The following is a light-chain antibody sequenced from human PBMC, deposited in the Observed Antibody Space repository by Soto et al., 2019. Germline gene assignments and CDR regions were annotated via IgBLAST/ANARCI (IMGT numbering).Light chain of an antibody. V-gene: IGLV2-14*01. CDR2: EVS. CDR3: SSYTSRNTYV. Sequence: QYVLTQPGSVSGSPGQSITISCTGIGSDIGDYNYVSWYQQHPGKAPKLLIFEVSDRPSGVSNRFSGSKSGNTASLTISGLQAEDEADYYCSSYTSRNTYVFGTGTKVTVL. J-gene: IGLJ1*01. CDR1: GSDIGDYNY.